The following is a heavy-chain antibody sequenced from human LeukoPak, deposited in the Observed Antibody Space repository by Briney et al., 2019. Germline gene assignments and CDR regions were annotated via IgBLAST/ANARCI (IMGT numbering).Heavy chain of an antibody. J-gene: IGHJ4*02. CDR2: IYSGGST. V-gene: IGHV3-66*02. CDR1: GFTVTNTY. Sequence: GGSLRLSCAASGFTVTNTYMSWVRQAPGKGLEWVSTIYSGGSTYYEDSVKGRFTVSRDTSKNTLYLQMNRLRPEDTAMYYCARHPFPHEEIVGAHWGQGTLVTVSS. D-gene: IGHD1-26*01. CDR3: ARHPFPHEEIVGAH.